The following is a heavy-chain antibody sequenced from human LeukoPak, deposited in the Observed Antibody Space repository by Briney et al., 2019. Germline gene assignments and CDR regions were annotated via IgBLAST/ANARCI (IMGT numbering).Heavy chain of an antibody. CDR2: ISYDGSNK. CDR3: AREKAGYSSGRDYYGMDV. V-gene: IGHV3-30-3*01. CDR1: GFTFSSYA. Sequence: PGRSLRLSCAASGFTFSSYAMHWVRQAPGKGLEWVAVISYDGSNKYYADSVKGRFTISRDNSKSTLYLQMNSLKAEDTAVYYCAREKAGYSSGRDYYGMDVWGQGTTVTVSS. D-gene: IGHD6-19*01. J-gene: IGHJ6*02.